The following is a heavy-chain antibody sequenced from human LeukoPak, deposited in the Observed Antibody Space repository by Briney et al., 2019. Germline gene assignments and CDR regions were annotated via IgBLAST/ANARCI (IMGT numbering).Heavy chain of an antibody. CDR1: GFTFSSYW. CDR3: ARDGYYDSSGYYYDGALDY. D-gene: IGHD3-22*01. V-gene: IGHV3-74*01. J-gene: IGHJ4*02. CDR2: INSDGSST. Sequence: GGSLRLSCAASGFTFSSYWMHWVRQAPGKGLVWVSRINSDGSSTSYADSVKGRFTISRDNAENTLYLQMNSLRAEDTAVYYCARDGYYDSSGYYYDGALDYWGQGTLVTVSS.